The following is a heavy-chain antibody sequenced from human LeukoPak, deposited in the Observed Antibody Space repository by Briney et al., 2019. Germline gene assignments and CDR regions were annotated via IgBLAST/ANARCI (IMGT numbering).Heavy chain of an antibody. V-gene: IGHV5-51*01. J-gene: IGHJ3*02. D-gene: IGHD3-10*01. CDR3: ARLWFGEYDAFDI. Sequence: GESLKISCKGSGYSFTSYWIGWVRQMPRKGLEWMGIIYPGDFDARYSPSFQGQVTISADKPISTAYLQWSSLKASDTAMYYCARLWFGEYDAFDIWGQGTMVTVSS. CDR2: IYPGDFDA. CDR1: GYSFTSYW.